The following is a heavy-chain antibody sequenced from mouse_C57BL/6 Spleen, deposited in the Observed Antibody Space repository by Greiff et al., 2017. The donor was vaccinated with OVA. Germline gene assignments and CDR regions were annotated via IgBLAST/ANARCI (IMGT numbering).Heavy chain of an antibody. CDR3: AREENYSNYVYSAMDY. D-gene: IGHD2-5*01. CDR1: GYTFTSYW. Sequence: VQLQQPGAELVMPGASVKLSCKASGYTFTSYWMHWVKQRPGQGLEWIGEIDPYDSYTNYNQKFKGKSTLTVDKSSSTAYMQLSSLTSEDSAVYYCAREENYSNYVYSAMDYWGQGTSVTVSS. J-gene: IGHJ4*01. V-gene: IGHV1-69*01. CDR2: IDPYDSYT.